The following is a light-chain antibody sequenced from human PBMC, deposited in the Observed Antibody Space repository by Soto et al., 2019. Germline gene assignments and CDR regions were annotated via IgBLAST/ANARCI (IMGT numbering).Light chain of an antibody. CDR2: DAS. Sequence: DIVLIQSPATLSSSPGERATISCRASPGISSSLAWYQQNPGKAPSLLIFDASNMDTGIPVRFSGSGSGTDFTFTISSLEPEDVPLYYCQQHNNCPFTFGRGTRVEIK. CDR3: QQHNNCPFT. CDR1: PGISSS. V-gene: IGKV3D-11*01. J-gene: IGKJ4*01.